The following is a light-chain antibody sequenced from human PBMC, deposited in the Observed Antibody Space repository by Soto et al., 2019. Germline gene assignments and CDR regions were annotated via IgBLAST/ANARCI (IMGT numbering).Light chain of an antibody. CDR3: GTWDTSLSAGI. Sequence: QSVLTQPPSVSAAPGQTVTISCSGSSSNIGNSYVSWYQQLPGTAPKLLIYDNNKRPSGIPDRFSGSKSGTSATLGITGLQTGDEADYYCGTWDTSLSAGIFAGGTKVTVL. CDR1: SSNIGNSY. V-gene: IGLV1-51*01. CDR2: DNN. J-gene: IGLJ2*01.